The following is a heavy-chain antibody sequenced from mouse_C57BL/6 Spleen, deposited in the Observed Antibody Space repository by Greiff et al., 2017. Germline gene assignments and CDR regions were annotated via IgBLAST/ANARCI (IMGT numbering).Heavy chain of an antibody. Sequence: EVKLVESGEGLVKPGGSLKLSCAASGFTFSSYAMSWVRQTPEKRLEWVAYISSGGDYIYYADTVKGRFTISRDNARNPLYLQMSILKSEDTAMYYCTRGDYYAMDYWGQGTSVTVSS. V-gene: IGHV5-9-1*02. J-gene: IGHJ4*01. CDR3: TRGDYYAMDY. CDR2: ISSGGDYI. CDR1: GFTFSSYA.